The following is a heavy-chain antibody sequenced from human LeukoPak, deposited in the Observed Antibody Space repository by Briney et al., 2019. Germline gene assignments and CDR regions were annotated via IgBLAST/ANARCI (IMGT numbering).Heavy chain of an antibody. Sequence: SETLSLTCTVSGGSISSSNYYWGWIRQPPGKGLEWIGSIYYSGSTYYNPSLKSRVTISVDTSKNQFSLKLSSVTAADTAVYYCARDSLMVRGEPLDYWGQGTLVTVSS. J-gene: IGHJ4*02. D-gene: IGHD3-10*01. V-gene: IGHV4-39*07. CDR2: IYYSGST. CDR1: GGSISSSNYY. CDR3: ARDSLMVRGEPLDY.